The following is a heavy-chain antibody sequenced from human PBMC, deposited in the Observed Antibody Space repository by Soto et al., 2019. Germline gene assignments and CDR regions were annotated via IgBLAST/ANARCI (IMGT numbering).Heavy chain of an antibody. CDR1: GGSISSYY. V-gene: IGHV4-59*01. J-gene: IGHJ5*02. CDR2: IYYSGGT. Sequence: QVQLQESGPGLVKPSETLSLTCSVSGGSISSYYWSWIRQPPGKGLEWIGYIYYSGGTNYNPSLKSRVTISIDTSKNQFSLKLSSVTAADTAVYYCARDEHDFWSGYYGWFDPWGQGTLVTVSS. D-gene: IGHD3-3*01. CDR3: ARDEHDFWSGYYGWFDP.